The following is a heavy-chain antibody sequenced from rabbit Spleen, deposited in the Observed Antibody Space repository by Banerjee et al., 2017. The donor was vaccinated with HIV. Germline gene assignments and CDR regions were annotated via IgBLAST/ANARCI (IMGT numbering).Heavy chain of an antibody. Sequence: QSLEESGGGLVQPEGSLTLTCTASGISFGFSDYLCWVRQAPGKGLEWIACIDAGSSDFTYHASWAKGRFTISKTSSTTVTLQMTSLTAADTATYFCARDTGSSFSSYGMDLWGPGTLVTVS. D-gene: IGHD8-1*01. V-gene: IGHV1S40*01. CDR1: GISFGFSDY. CDR2: IDAGSSDFT. J-gene: IGHJ6*01. CDR3: ARDTGSSFSSYGMDL.